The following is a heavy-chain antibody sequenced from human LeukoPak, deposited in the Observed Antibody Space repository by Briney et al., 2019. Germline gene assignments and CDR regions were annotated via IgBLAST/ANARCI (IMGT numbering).Heavy chain of an antibody. CDR1: GFTFSGHD. D-gene: IGHD6-19*01. V-gene: IGHV3-13*01. CDR3: ARGGIQVSGIDEFDY. Sequence: GGSLRLSCAGSGFTFSGHDMHWVRQATGKGLEWVSAIGIRGDTHYSGSVKGRFTISRENAESSLYLQMNSLRAEDTAVYYCARGGIQVSGIDEFDYWGQGTLVTVSS. J-gene: IGHJ4*02. CDR2: IGIRGDT.